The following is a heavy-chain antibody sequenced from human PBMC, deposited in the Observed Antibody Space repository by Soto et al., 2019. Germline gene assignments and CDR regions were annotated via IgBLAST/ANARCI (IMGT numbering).Heavy chain of an antibody. CDR3: ARGKNYYDSSGDSGFDP. J-gene: IGHJ5*02. CDR2: IYHTGTT. V-gene: IGHV4-30-2*01. Sequence: SETLSLTCTVSGGSINSGDYSWTWIRQPPGKGLEWIGYIYHTGTTYYNMSLKSRVTISVDRSKNQFSLKLSSVTAADTAVYYCARGKNYYDSSGDSGFDPWGKGTRVTVSS. CDR1: GGSINSGDYS. D-gene: IGHD3-22*01.